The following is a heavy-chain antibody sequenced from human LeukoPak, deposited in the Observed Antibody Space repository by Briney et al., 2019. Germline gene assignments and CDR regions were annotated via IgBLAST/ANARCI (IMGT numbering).Heavy chain of an antibody. J-gene: IGHJ4*02. CDR2: IYYSGST. Sequence: PSETLSLTCTVSGGSISSYYWSWIRQPPGKGLEWIGYIYYSGSTNYNPSLKSRVTISVDTSKNQFSLKLSSVTAADTAVYYRAREARYFDWSFDYWGQGTLVTVSS. V-gene: IGHV4-59*12. CDR3: AREARYFDWSFDY. CDR1: GGSISSYY. D-gene: IGHD3-9*01.